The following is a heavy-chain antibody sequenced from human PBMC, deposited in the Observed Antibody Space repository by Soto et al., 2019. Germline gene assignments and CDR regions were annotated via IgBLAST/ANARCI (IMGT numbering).Heavy chain of an antibody. CDR1: GFSLSTSGVG. CDR2: VYSNDDK. CDR3: THMRGSGIYGMDV. J-gene: IGHJ6*02. V-gene: IGHV2-5*01. D-gene: IGHD3-10*01. Sequence: QITLKESGPALVKPTQPLTLTCTFSGFSLSTSGVGVGWVRQPPGKALEWLALVYSNDDKRFSPSLKSRLTITKDTSKKQVVLTMTNMDPVDTATYYCTHMRGSGIYGMDVWGQGTTVIVSS.